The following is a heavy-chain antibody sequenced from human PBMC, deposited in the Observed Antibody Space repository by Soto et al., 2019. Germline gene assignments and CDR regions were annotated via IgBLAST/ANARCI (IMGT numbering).Heavy chain of an antibody. Sequence: PGESLKISCKGSGYSFTNYWISWVRQMPEKGLEWMGRIDPSDSYSNYSPSFQGHVTISADKSSSTAYLQWSSLKASDTAMYYCAIHYDSSGYYYVSYWGQGTLVTVSS. J-gene: IGHJ4*02. V-gene: IGHV5-10-1*01. CDR3: AIHYDSSGYYYVSY. CDR1: GYSFTNYW. D-gene: IGHD3-22*01. CDR2: IDPSDSYS.